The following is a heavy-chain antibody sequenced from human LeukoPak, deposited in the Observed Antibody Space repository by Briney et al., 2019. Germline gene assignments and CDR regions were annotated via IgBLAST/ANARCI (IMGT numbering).Heavy chain of an antibody. CDR1: GGSFSGYY. J-gene: IGHJ4*02. CDR3: ARVYIGSYFDY. D-gene: IGHD1-26*01. V-gene: IGHV4-34*01. CDR2: INHSGST. Sequence: SETLSLTCAVYGGSFSGYYWSWIRQPPGKGLEWIGEINHSGSTNYNPSLKSRVTISVDTSKNQFSLKLSSVTAADTAVYYCARVYIGSYFDYWGQGTLVTVSS.